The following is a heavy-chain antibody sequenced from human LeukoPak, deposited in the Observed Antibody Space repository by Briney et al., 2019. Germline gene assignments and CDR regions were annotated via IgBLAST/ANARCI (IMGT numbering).Heavy chain of an antibody. D-gene: IGHD3-22*01. CDR2: IYHSGST. V-gene: IGHV4-38-2*02. CDR1: GYSINSGFY. J-gene: IGHJ4*02. Sequence: SEALSFTCTVSGYSINSGFYWGWIRQPPGKGLEWIGSIYHSGSTHYKSSLKSRVTISVDTSKNQFSLKLSSVTAADTAVYYCARADGYYDSSGYYYYFDYWGQGTLVTVSS. CDR3: ARADGYYDSSGYYYYFDY.